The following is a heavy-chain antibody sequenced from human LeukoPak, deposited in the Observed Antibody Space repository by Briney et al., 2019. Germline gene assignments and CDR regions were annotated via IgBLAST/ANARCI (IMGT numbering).Heavy chain of an antibody. CDR2: SSRSGGAT. V-gene: IGHV3-23*01. D-gene: IGHD3-22*01. Sequence: GGSLRLSCAAFEFTLSTFAMSWVRQAPGKGLEWVSASSRSGGATYYADSVKGRFTISRDNSKSTLYLQMNSLRAEDTAVYYCAKFDYDSSGFYSHFDCWGQGTLVTVSS. CDR3: AKFDYDSSGFYSHFDC. J-gene: IGHJ4*02. CDR1: EFTLSTFA.